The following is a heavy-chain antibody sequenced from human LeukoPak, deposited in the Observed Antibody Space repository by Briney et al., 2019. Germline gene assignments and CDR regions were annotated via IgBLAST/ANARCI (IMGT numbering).Heavy chain of an antibody. J-gene: IGHJ6*03. D-gene: IGHD1-26*01. CDR3: AKGYGWEAAYYYYYMDV. V-gene: IGHV3-23*01. CDR1: GFTFSSYA. CDR2: ISISGGST. Sequence: GGSLRLSCAASGFTFSSYAMSWVRQAPGKGLEWVSTISISGGSTYYADSVKGRFTISRDNSKNTLYLQMNSLRAEDTAVYYCAKGYGWEAAYYYYYMDVWGKGTTVTISS.